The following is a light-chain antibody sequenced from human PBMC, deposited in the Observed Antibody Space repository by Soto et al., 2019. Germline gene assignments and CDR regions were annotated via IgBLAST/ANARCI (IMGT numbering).Light chain of an antibody. V-gene: IGLV3-21*04. Sequence: SYELPQPPSGSVAPGTTARITCGGNNIGSKSVHWYQQKPGQAPVLDIYNDNDRPSAIPERFSGSNSGNTATLTISRVEAGDEADYYCQVWDRSSDQGVFGGGTTLTVL. CDR2: NDN. CDR1: NIGSKS. CDR3: QVWDRSSDQGV. J-gene: IGLJ3*02.